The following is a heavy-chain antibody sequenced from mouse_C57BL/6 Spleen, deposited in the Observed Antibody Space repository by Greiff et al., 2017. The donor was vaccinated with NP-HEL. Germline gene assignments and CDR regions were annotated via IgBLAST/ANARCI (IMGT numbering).Heavy chain of an antibody. J-gene: IGHJ2*01. D-gene: IGHD2-12*01. CDR2: IDPENGDT. CDR3: THDEDYFDY. CDR1: GFNIKDDY. Sequence: VQLKESGAELVRPGASVKLSCTASGFNIKDDYMHWVKQRPEQGLEWIGWIDPENGDTEYASKFQGKATITADTSSNTAYLQLSSLTSEDTAVYYCTHDEDYFDYWGQGTTLTVSS. V-gene: IGHV14-4*01.